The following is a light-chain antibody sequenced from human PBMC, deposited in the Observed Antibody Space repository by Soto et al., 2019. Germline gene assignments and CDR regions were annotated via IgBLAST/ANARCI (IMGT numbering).Light chain of an antibody. CDR2: DAS. J-gene: IGKJ3*01. Sequence: DIQMTQSPSSLSASVGDSVAITCRASQDISNFLNWYQQTPGKAPKLLTYDASDLETVVPSRFSGTGSGTDFIFTISNVQPEDTATYYCQQYDSLPFTFGPGTKVEIK. V-gene: IGKV1-33*01. CDR1: QDISNF. CDR3: QQYDSLPFT.